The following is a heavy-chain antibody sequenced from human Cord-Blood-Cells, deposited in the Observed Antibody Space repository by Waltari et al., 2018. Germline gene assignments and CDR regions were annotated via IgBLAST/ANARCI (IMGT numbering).Heavy chain of an antibody. J-gene: IGHJ3*02. CDR1: GGSISSGGYY. D-gene: IGHD6-6*01. CDR3: ARDGEFSSSSAFDI. Sequence: QVQLQESGPGLVKPSQTLSLTCTVPGGSISSGGYYWSWIRQHPGKGLEWIGYIYYSGGTYYNPSLKSRVTISVDTSKNQVSLKLSSVTAADTAVYYCARDGEFSSSSAFDIWGQGTMVTVSS. CDR2: IYYSGGT. V-gene: IGHV4-31*03.